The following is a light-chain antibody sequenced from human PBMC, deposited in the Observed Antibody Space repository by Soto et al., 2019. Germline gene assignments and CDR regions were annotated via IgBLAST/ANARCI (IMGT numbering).Light chain of an antibody. Sequence: QSALTQPPSMSAAPGQKVTISCSGSSSNIGNNYVSWYQQLPGTAPKLLIYENNKRPSGIPDRFSGSKSGTSATLGITGLQTGDEADYYCGTWDSSLSNGDVFGGGTKVTVL. J-gene: IGLJ3*02. CDR1: SSNIGNNY. CDR3: GTWDSSLSNGDV. V-gene: IGLV1-51*02. CDR2: ENN.